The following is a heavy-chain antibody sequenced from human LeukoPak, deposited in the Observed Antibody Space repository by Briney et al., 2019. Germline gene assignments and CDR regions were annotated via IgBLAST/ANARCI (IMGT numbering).Heavy chain of an antibody. V-gene: IGHV3-30*04. J-gene: IGHJ4*02. CDR1: GFTFSTYA. CDR3: SRSPGILGTNYFDY. Sequence: GGSLRLSCAASGFTFSTYAMHWVRQAPGKGLEWVAVISYGGSSENYADSVKGRFTVSRDNFKSTLYLQMNSLTPDDTSVYYCSRSPGILGTNYFDYWGQGTLVTVSS. D-gene: IGHD1-26*01. CDR2: ISYGGSSE.